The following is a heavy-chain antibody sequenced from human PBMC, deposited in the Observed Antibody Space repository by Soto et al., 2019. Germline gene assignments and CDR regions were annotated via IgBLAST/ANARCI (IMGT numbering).Heavy chain of an antibody. V-gene: IGHV1-3*01. D-gene: IGHD1-20*01. CDR1: GYTFTSYA. CDR3: ARDVGYNWNRIDN. J-gene: IGHJ4*02. Sequence: QVQLVQSGAEVKKPGASVKVSCTASGYTFTSYAIHWVRQAPGQRLEWMGWVNAGNGNTKYSQKLQGRVTITRDTSASTAYMELSSLRSEDTAVYYCARDVGYNWNRIDNWGQGTLVTVSS. CDR2: VNAGNGNT.